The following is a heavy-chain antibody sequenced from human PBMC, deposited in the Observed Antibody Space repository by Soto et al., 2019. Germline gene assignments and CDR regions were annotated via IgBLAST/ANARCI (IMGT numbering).Heavy chain of an antibody. CDR2: VYPDDSDT. J-gene: IGHJ4*02. Sequence: PVESLKISCKGSGYNFINHWIAWVRQMPGKGLEWMGIVYPDDSDTRYSPSFQGQVTISADKSISTAYLQWSSLEASDTAMYCCARPTYCSSTHCSPFDYWGQGTLVTVPQ. V-gene: IGHV5-51*01. CDR3: ARPTYCSSTHCSPFDY. D-gene: IGHD2-2*01. CDR1: GYNFINHW.